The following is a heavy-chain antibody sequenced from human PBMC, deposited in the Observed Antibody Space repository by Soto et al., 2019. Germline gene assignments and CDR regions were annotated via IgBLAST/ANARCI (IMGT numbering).Heavy chain of an antibody. V-gene: IGHV4-31*03. CDR3: AAARRYCDSSGYDDY. D-gene: IGHD3-22*01. CDR2: IYYSGST. J-gene: IGHJ4*02. CDR1: GGSISSGGYY. Sequence: QVQLQESGPGLVKPSQTLSLTCTVSGGSISSGGYYWSWIRQHPGKGLEWIGYIYYSGSTYYNPSFKSRVTTXXDXSXXQFSLKLSSVTAADTAVYYCAAARRYCDSSGYDDYWGQGTLVTVSS.